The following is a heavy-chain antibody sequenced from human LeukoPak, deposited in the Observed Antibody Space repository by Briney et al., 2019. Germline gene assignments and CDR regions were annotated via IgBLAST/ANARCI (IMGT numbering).Heavy chain of an antibody. V-gene: IGHV3-21*01. J-gene: IGHJ4*02. Sequence: AGGSPRLSCAASGFTFSSYAMSWVRQAPGKGLEWVSSISSSTSSKYYADSVKGRFTISRDNAKNSLYLQMNSLRAEDTAVYYCARLKIYCTGGVCLSPIDYWGQGTLVTVSS. CDR1: GFTFSSYA. D-gene: IGHD2-8*02. CDR2: ISSSTSSK. CDR3: ARLKIYCTGGVCLSPIDY.